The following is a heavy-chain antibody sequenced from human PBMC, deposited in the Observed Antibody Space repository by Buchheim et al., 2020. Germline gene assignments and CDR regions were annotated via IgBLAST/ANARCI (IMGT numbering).Heavy chain of an antibody. V-gene: IGHV3-23*01. CDR3: AKEEVPNDY. CDR1: GFTFSNSA. CDR2: ISRSGDTT. J-gene: IGHJ4*02. Sequence: EAQLLESGGGLVQPGGSLRLSCAVSGFTFSNSAMTWVRQAPGKGLEWVSAISRSGDTTYYADSVMGRFTISRDTSKKTLYLQMNSLRVDDTAVYYCAKEEVPNDYWGLGT.